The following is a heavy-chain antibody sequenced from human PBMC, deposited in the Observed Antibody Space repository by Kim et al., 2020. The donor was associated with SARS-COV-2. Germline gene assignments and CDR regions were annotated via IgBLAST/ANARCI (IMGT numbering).Heavy chain of an antibody. CDR2: IDPSDSYT. CDR1: GYSFTSYW. CDR3: ARLLSGYCSSTSCLNLDY. D-gene: IGHD2-2*03. Sequence: GASLKISCKGSGYSFTSYWISWVRQMPGKGLEWMGRIDPSDSYTNYSPSFQGHVTISADKSISTAYLQWSSLKASDTAMYYCARLLSGYCSSTSCLNLDYWGQGTLVTVSS. J-gene: IGHJ4*02. V-gene: IGHV5-10-1*01.